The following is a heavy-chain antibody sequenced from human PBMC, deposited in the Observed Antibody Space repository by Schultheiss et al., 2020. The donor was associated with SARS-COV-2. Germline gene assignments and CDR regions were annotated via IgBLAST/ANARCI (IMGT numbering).Heavy chain of an antibody. CDR3: AREESDYYMSV. CDR1: GGSFSSGYS. Sequence: SETLSLTCAVYGGSFSSGYSWSWIRQPPGEGLEWIGHIYTSGVTNYNPSLQSRATISLDTSKNQFSLSLTSVTAADTAVYYCAREESDYYMSVWGKGTTVTVSS. J-gene: IGHJ6*03. CDR2: IYTSGVT. V-gene: IGHV4-34*11.